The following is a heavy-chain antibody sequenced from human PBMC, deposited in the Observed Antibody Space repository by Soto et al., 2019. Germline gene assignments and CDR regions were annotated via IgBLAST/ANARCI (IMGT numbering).Heavy chain of an antibody. CDR2: IIPIFGIA. CDR3: ARWLGATRHYYYYYGMDV. D-gene: IGHD1-26*01. Sequence: QVQLVQSGAEVKKPGSSVKVSCKASGGTFSSYAISWVRQAPGQGLEWMGGIIPIFGIANYAQKFKGRVTITTDESTRTAYMELSSLGSEDTVVYYCARWLGATRHYYYYYGMDVWGQGTTVTVSS. V-gene: IGHV1-69*01. CDR1: GGTFSSYA. J-gene: IGHJ6*02.